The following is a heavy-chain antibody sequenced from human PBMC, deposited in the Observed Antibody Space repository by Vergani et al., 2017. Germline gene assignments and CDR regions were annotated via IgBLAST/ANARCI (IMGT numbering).Heavy chain of an antibody. D-gene: IGHD5-12*01. V-gene: IGHV4-31*11. CDR3: AIGSGYDCFCYYGMDV. CDR1: GGPISSGGHC. Sequence: QVQLQESGPGVVKPSQILSLTCAVFGGPISSGGHCWTWIRQRPGKGLEWIGYIFYSGTTYDNPSLRSRLTISVDTSQNQFSLKLRSVTAADTAVYYCAIGSGYDCFCYYGMDVWGQGTTVTVSS. J-gene: IGHJ6*02. CDR2: IFYSGTT.